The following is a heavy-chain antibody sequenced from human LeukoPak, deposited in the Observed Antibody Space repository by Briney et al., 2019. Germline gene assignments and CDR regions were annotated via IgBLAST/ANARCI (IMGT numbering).Heavy chain of an antibody. J-gene: IGHJ4*02. CDR3: ASGGMGARKFYSDPFHY. CDR1: GFTVSNNY. CDR2: LYSAGGI. V-gene: IGHV3-53*01. D-gene: IGHD2-15*01. Sequence: GGSLRLSCVASGFTVSNNYMSWVRQAPGKGLEWVSLLYSAGGIYYADSVKGRFTISRDNSKNTLYLQMNSLRVEDMAVYFCASGGMGARKFYSDPFHYWGQGTLVTVSS.